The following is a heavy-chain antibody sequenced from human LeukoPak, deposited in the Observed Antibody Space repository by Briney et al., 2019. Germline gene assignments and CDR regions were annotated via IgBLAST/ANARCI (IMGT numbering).Heavy chain of an antibody. CDR1: GYTFTNFY. V-gene: IGHV1-46*01. D-gene: IGHD1-14*01. J-gene: IGHJ3*02. Sequence: ASVKVSCKASGYTFTNFYLHWVRQAPGQGLEWMGIINPTTGSTTYAQKLQGRVTMTRGMSTSTVYMELSSLRSEDTAVYFCARDLNPQSIGMRAFDIWGQGTMVTASS. CDR3: ARDLNPQSIGMRAFDI. CDR2: INPTTGST.